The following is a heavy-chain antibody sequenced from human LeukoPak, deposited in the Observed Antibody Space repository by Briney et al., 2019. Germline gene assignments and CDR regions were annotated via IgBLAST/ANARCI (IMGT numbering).Heavy chain of an antibody. D-gene: IGHD6-19*01. CDR1: GFTFRSYE. V-gene: IGHV3-48*03. CDR2: ISSCGGSTI. CDR3: ARRWLVRAFDI. Sequence: GGSLRLSCVASGFTFRSYEMNWVRQAPGKGPEWVSYISSCGGSTIYYADSVKGRFTISRDNAKNSLYLQMNSLRAEDTAVYYCARRWLVRAFDIWGQGTMVTVSS. J-gene: IGHJ3*02.